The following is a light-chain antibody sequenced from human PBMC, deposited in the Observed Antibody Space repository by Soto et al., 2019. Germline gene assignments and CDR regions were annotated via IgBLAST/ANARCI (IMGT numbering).Light chain of an antibody. J-gene: IGLJ2*01. CDR1: SSDVGTYNF. CDR3: SSYANSDTVI. V-gene: IGLV2-14*01. CDR2: DVS. Sequence: SALTQPASVSGFPGQSITISCPGASSDVGTYNFVSWYRQHPVKAPILIIFDVSSRPSGISNRFSGSKSGNTASLTISGVQAEDEADYYCSSYANSDTVIFGGGTKVTVL.